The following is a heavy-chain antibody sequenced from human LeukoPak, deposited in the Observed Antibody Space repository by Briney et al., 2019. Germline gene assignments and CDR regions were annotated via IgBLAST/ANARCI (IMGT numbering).Heavy chain of an antibody. CDR2: ISYDGSNK. D-gene: IGHD6-19*01. CDR3: ARHGPVGYSSGRWGIDY. CDR1: GFTFSSYA. V-gene: IGHV3-30*04. J-gene: IGHJ4*02. Sequence: GGSLRLSCAASGFTFSSYAMHWVRQAPGKGLEWVAVISYDGSNKYYADSVKGRFTISRDNSKNTLYLQMNSLRPEDTAVYYCARHGPVGYSSGRWGIDYWGQGTLVTVSS.